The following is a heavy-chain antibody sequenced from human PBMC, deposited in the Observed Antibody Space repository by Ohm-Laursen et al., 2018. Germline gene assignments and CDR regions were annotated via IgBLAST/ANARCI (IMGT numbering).Heavy chain of an antibody. Sequence: SLRLSCSASGFTFSSYSMNWVRQAPGKGLEWVSSITSTSSSTYYADSVKGRFTISRDNAKNSVFLQMNSLTAQDTAVYYCARDPKVTWALFGDIWGQGTVVTVSS. D-gene: IGHD3-10*02. J-gene: IGHJ3*02. CDR1: GFTFSSYS. CDR3: ARDPKVTWALFGDI. CDR2: ITSTSSST. V-gene: IGHV3-21*01.